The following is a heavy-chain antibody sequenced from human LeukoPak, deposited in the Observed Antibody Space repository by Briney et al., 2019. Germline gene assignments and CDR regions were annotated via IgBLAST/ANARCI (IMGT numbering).Heavy chain of an antibody. CDR2: IKQDGSEK. Sequence: SEGSLRLSCAASGFTFSDYYMSWIRQAPGKGLEWVANIKQDGSEKNYVDSVKGRFTISRDNAKNSLYLQMNSLRAEDTAVYYCARASGWTPDNWGQGTLVTVSS. V-gene: IGHV3-7*01. CDR1: GFTFSDYY. J-gene: IGHJ4*02. D-gene: IGHD6-19*01. CDR3: ARASGWTPDN.